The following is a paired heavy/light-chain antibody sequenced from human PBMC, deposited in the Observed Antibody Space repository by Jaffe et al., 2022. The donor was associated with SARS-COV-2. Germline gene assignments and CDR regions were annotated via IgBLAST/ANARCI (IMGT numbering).Light chain of an antibody. CDR3: CSYAGSSTPYV. V-gene: IGLV2-23*01. CDR2: EAT. Sequence: QSALTQPASVSGSPGQSITISCTGTSSNVGSYNLVSWYQQYPGKAPKLMIYEATKRPSGVSNRFSGSKSGNTASLTISGLQAEDEADYYCCSYAGSSTPYVFGTGTKVTVL. J-gene: IGLJ1*01. CDR1: SSNVGSYNL.
Heavy chain of an antibody. Sequence: QVQLVESGGGLVKPGGSLRLSCAASGFTFNDYSMTWVRQAPGKGLEWVSYISRTGSTIYYADSVRGRFTISRDKGKNSLYLQMKSLRAEDTAVYYCARDGSTDYYYYYYMDVWGKGTTVTVSS. D-gene: IGHD2-2*01. V-gene: IGHV3-11*01. J-gene: IGHJ6*03. CDR2: ISRTGSTI. CDR3: ARDGSTDYYYYYYMDV. CDR1: GFTFNDYS.